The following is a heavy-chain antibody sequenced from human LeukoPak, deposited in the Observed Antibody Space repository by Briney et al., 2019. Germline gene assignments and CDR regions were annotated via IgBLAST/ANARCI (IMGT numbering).Heavy chain of an antibody. J-gene: IGHJ6*02. CDR3: ARDGRFPVGGPYYYYGMDV. Sequence: SQTLSLTCTVSGGSISSGDYYWSWIRQPPGKGLEWIGYIYYSGSTYYNPSLKSRVTISVDTSKNQSSLKLSSVTAADTAVYYCARDGRFPVGGPYYYYGMDVWGQGTTVTVSS. CDR2: IYYSGST. D-gene: IGHD1-26*01. CDR1: GGSISSGDYY. V-gene: IGHV4-30-4*01.